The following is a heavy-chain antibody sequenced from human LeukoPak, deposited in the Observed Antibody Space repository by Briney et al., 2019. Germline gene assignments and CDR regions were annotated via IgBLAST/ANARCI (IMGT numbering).Heavy chain of an antibody. Sequence: PSETMSLTCIVSGGSISSSSYYWGWIRHPPGKGLEWFGRIYYSGSTYYNPSLKSRVTISVDTSKNQFSLKLSSVTAADTAVYYCARDPIRTYYYGSGSPHNWFDPWGQGTLVTVSS. V-gene: IGHV4-39*01. CDR2: IYYSGST. J-gene: IGHJ5*02. D-gene: IGHD3-10*01. CDR1: GGSISSSSYY. CDR3: ARDPIRTYYYGSGSPHNWFDP.